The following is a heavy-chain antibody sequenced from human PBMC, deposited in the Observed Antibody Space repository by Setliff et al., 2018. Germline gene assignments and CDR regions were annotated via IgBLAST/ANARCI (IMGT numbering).Heavy chain of an antibody. CDR2: IIHSGST. Sequence: SETLSLTCTVSGGSISSYYWSWIRQPAGKGLEWIGEIIHSGSTNYNPSLKSRVTISMDTSKNQFSLKVSSVTAGDTAVYFCARVRITPYCMDVWGKGTTVTVSS. CDR1: GGSISSYY. V-gene: IGHV4-4*07. J-gene: IGHJ6*03. CDR3: ARVRITPYCMDV. D-gene: IGHD3-10*01.